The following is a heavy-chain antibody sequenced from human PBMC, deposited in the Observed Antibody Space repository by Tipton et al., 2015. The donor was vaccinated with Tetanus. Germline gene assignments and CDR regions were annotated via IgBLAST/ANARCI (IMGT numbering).Heavy chain of an antibody. V-gene: IGHV3-30-3*01. D-gene: IGHD3-3*01. Sequence: CAASGFTFSSYAMHWVRQAPGKGLEWVAVISYDGSNKYYADSVKGRFTISRDNSKNTLYLQMNSLRAEDTAVYYCARDSSYDFWSGYSPLDYWGQGTLVTVSS. CDR1: GFTFSSYA. J-gene: IGHJ4*02. CDR2: ISYDGSNK. CDR3: ARDSSYDFWSGYSPLDY.